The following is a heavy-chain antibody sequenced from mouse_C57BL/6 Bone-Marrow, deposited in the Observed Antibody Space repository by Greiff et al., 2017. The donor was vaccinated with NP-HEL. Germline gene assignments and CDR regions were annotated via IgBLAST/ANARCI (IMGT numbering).Heavy chain of an antibody. CDR2: ISGGGGNT. Sequence: EVKLVESGGGLVKPGGSLKLSCAASGFTFSSYTMSWVRQTPEKRLEWVATISGGGGNTYYPDSVKGRFTISRDNAKNTLYLQMSSLRSEDTALYYCARPYYSNYVCAYWGQGTLVTVSA. V-gene: IGHV5-9*01. J-gene: IGHJ3*01. CDR3: ARPYYSNYVCAY. CDR1: GFTFSSYT. D-gene: IGHD2-5*01.